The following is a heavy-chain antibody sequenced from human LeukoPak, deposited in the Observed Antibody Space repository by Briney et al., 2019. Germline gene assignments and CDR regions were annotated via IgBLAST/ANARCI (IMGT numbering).Heavy chain of an antibody. CDR1: RYTFTGYY. D-gene: IGHD5-24*01. Sequence: ASVKVSCKASRYTFTGYYIHWVRQAPGQGLEWMGWINPNSGGTNYAQKFQGRVTMTRDTSISTAYMELSRLRSDDTAVYYCARGNGDGYNLDYWGQGTLVTVSS. CDR2: INPNSGGT. J-gene: IGHJ4*02. V-gene: IGHV1-2*02. CDR3: ARGNGDGYNLDY.